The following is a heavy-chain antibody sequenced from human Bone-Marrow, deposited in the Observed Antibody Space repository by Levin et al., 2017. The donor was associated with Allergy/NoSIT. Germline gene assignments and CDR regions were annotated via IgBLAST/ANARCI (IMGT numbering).Heavy chain of an antibody. CDR2: MWADGKTK. D-gene: IGHD1-7*01. CDR1: GFTFNSFA. Sequence: GGSLRLSCAASGFTFNSFAMHWVRQSPGKGLEWLAVMWADGKTKYYADSVQGRFTISSDNSKNTLYLQMNSLRGEDTGVYYCARDGSGFNWNYDCEFDYWGQGTLVTVSS. V-gene: IGHV3-33*01. J-gene: IGHJ4*02. CDR3: ARDGSGFNWNYDCEFDY.